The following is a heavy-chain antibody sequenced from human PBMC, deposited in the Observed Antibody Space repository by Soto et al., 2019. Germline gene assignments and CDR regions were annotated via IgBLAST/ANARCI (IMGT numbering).Heavy chain of an antibody. CDR3: ATGLWFGELLDY. CDR1: GYTFTSYY. V-gene: IGHV1-46*01. D-gene: IGHD3-10*01. CDR2: INPSGGST. Sequence: ASLKVSCKASGYTFTSYYMHWVRQAPGQGLEWMGIINPSGGSTSYVQKFQGRVTMTRDTSTSTVYMELSSLRSEDTAVYYCATGLWFGELLDYWGQGTLVTVSS. J-gene: IGHJ4*02.